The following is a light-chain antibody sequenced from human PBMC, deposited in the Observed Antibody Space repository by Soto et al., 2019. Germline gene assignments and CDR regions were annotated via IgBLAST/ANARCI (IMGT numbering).Light chain of an antibody. CDR1: QSVGRN. V-gene: IGKV3-15*01. J-gene: IGKJ2*01. CDR3: QQYNNWPYT. Sequence: EIVMTQSPATLAVSPGERVTLSCRASQSVGRNLAWYQQRPGQAPRLLIYDASPRATTIPDRFSGSGSETDFTLTIRSLQSEDLAVYYCQQYNNWPYTFGQGTKL. CDR2: DAS.